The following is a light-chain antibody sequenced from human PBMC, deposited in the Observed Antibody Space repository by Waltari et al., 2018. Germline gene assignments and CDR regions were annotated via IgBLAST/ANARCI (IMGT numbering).Light chain of an antibody. J-gene: IGKJ1*01. Sequence: DIVMTQSPDSLAVSLCERVTINCKSRQSVFYSSTNKNNLAWYHQKPGQPPKLLIYWASTRESGVPDRFSGSGSGTDFTLTIGSLQAEDVAVYYCQQYYSTPWTFGQGTKVEIK. CDR3: QQYYSTPWT. CDR1: QSVFYSSTNKNN. CDR2: WAS. V-gene: IGKV4-1*01.